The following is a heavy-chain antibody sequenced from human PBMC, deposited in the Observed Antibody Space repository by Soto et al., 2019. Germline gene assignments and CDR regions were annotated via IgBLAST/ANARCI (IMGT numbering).Heavy chain of an antibody. Sequence: QVQLLQSGAEVKKPGASVKVSCKASGYTFTNYGITWVRQAPGQGREWMGWISAYNGNTHYTQRLQGRVTMTTDTSTSRAYMEVRGLRSDDTAVYYCARARQLVGYFYYYMDVWGKGTTVTVSS. CDR1: GYTFTNYG. CDR2: ISAYNGNT. J-gene: IGHJ6*03. D-gene: IGHD6-6*01. V-gene: IGHV1-18*01. CDR3: ARARQLVGYFYYYMDV.